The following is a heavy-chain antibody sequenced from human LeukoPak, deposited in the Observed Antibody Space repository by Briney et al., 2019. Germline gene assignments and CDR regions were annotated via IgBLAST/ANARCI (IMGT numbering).Heavy chain of an antibody. CDR1: GGSISSYY. V-gene: IGHV4-59*01. D-gene: IGHD2-15*01. CDR2: IYYSGST. Sequence: SETLSLTCTVSGGSISSYYWSWIRQPPGKGLEWIGYIYYSGSTNYNPSLKSRVTISVDTSKNQFSLKLSSVTAADTAVYYCARDTPGYCSGGSCYSNYFDYWGQGTLVTVSS. J-gene: IGHJ4*02. CDR3: ARDTPGYCSGGSCYSNYFDY.